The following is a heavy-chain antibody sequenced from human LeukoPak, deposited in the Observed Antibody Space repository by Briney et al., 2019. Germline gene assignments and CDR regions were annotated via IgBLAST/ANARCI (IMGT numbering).Heavy chain of an antibody. D-gene: IGHD3-10*01. V-gene: IGHV1-8*01. CDR1: GYTFTSYD. J-gene: IGHJ6*02. CDR2: MNPNSGNT. CDR3: ARGSYGSGSYRSYYGMDV. Sequence: ASVKVSCKASGYTFTSYDINWVRQATGQGLEWMGWMNPNSGNTGYAQKFQGRVTMTRNTSISTAYMELSSLRSEDTAVYYCARGSYGSGSYRSYYGMDVWGQGTTVTVSS.